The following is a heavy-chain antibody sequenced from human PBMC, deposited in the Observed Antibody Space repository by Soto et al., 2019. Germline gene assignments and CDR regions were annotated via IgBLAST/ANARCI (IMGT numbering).Heavy chain of an antibody. D-gene: IGHD6-19*01. CDR1: GFTFSSYA. CDR3: ARDKSPYSSGWHNRHFDY. V-gene: IGHV3-30-3*01. J-gene: IGHJ4*02. Sequence: QVQLVESGGGVVQPGRSLRLSCAASGFTFSSYAMHWVRQAPGKGLEWVAVISYDGSNKYYADSVKGRLTISRDNSKTTLYLHMNSLRAEDTAVYYCARDKSPYSSGWHNRHFDYWGQGTLVTVSS. CDR2: ISYDGSNK.